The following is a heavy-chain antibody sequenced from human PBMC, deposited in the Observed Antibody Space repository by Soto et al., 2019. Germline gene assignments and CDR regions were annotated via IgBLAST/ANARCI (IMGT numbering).Heavy chain of an antibody. CDR1: GYTFTSYD. CDR3: ARAPLEVLRFLEWLPSPWFDP. V-gene: IGHV1-8*01. D-gene: IGHD3-3*01. CDR2: MNPNSGNT. Sequence: ASVKGSCKAAGYTFTSYDINWGRQATGQGLEWMGWMNPNSGNTGYAQKFQGRVTMTRNTSISTAYMELSSLRSEDTAVYYCARAPLEVLRFLEWLPSPWFDPWGQGTLVTVSS. J-gene: IGHJ5*02.